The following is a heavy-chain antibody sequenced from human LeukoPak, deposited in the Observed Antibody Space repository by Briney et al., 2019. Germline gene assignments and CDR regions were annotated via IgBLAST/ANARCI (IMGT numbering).Heavy chain of an antibody. CDR1: GGSLSGYY. Sequence: SETLSLTCAVSGGSLSGYYWSWIRQSPGKGLEWIGEVNHRGSAHYNPSLKSRVTISLDTSKNQFSLTMNFVTAADTSMYFCARGNSGGAFGDFYYFMDVWGKGTRSPSP. J-gene: IGHJ6*03. D-gene: IGHD1-1*01. CDR3: ARGNSGGAFGDFYYFMDV. V-gene: IGHV4-34*01. CDR2: VNHRGSA.